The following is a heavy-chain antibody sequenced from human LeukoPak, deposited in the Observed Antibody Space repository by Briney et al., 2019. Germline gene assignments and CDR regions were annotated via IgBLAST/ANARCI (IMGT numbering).Heavy chain of an antibody. Sequence: SETLSLTCTVSGGSISSSSYYWAWIRQPPGKGLEWIGSIYYSGSTSYNPSLKSRVTISLDTSKNQFSLKLTSVTAADTAVYYCARKGYSISWYSPWGQGTLVTVSS. D-gene: IGHD6-13*01. CDR3: ARKGYSISWYSP. CDR1: GGSISSSSYY. CDR2: IYYSGST. V-gene: IGHV4-39*07. J-gene: IGHJ5*02.